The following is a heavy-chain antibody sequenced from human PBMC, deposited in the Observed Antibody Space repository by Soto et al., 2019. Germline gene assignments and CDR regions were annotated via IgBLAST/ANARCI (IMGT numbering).Heavy chain of an antibody. D-gene: IGHD3-22*01. CDR2: IIPIFGTA. J-gene: IGHJ5*02. V-gene: IGHV1-69*13. CDR1: GGTFSSYA. CDR3: ARVATMIEQGLNWFDP. Sequence: SVKVSCKASGGTFSSYAISWVRQAPGQGLEWMGGIIPIFGTANYAQKFQGRVTITADESTSTAYMELSSLRSEDTAVYYCARVATMIEQGLNWFDPWGQGTLVTVSS.